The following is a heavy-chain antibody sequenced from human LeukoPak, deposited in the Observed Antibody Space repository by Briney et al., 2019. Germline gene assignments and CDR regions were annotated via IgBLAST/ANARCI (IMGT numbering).Heavy chain of an antibody. V-gene: IGHV5-51*01. CDR2: IYPGDSDT. CDR1: GYRFTSYW. J-gene: IGHJ4*02. D-gene: IGHD1-1*01. Sequence: GGSLQISCKGSGYRFTSYWIGWVRQLPGKGLECMGIIYPGDSDTRYSPSFQGQVTISADRSISTAYPQWSSLKASDTAMYYCARHETGPYFDYWGQGTLVTVSS. CDR3: ARHETGPYFDY.